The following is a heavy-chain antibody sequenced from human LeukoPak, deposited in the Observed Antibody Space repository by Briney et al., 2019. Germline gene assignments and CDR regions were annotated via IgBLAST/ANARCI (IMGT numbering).Heavy chain of an antibody. J-gene: IGHJ4*02. V-gene: IGHV3-23*01. CDR1: GFTFSSYA. Sequence: GGSLRLSCAASGFTFSSYAMSWVRQAPGKGLEWVSSIKITGDSTYYADSVKGRFTISRDNSKNLLCLQMNSLRAGDTAIYYCTKDRRGPAAGTWYFDSWGQGTLVTVSS. CDR2: IKITGDST. D-gene: IGHD6-13*01. CDR3: TKDRRGPAAGTWYFDS.